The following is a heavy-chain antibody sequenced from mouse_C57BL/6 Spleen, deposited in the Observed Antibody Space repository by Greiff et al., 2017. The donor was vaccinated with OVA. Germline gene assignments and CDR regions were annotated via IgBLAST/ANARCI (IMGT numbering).Heavy chain of an antibody. J-gene: IGHJ1*03. CDR2: IYPGDGDT. CDR1: GYAFSSSW. CDR3: SEEGMTTVVDWYFDV. V-gene: IGHV1-82*01. D-gene: IGHD1-1*01. Sequence: QVQLKESGPELVKPGASVKISCKASGYAFSSSWMNWVKQRPGKGLEWIGRIYPGDGDTNYNGKFKGKATLTADKSSSTAYMQLSSLTSEDSAVYFCSEEGMTTVVDWYFDVWGTGTTVTVSS.